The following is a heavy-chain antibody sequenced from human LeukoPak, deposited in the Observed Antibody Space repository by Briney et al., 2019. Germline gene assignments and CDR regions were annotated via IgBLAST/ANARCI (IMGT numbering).Heavy chain of an antibody. CDR1: GGTFSSYA. D-gene: IGHD3-3*01. CDR2: IIPIFGTA. CDR3: ASPPEPNYDFWSGQGIYYYYGMDV. V-gene: IGHV1-69*13. Sequence: GASVTVSCKASGGTFSSYAISWVRQAPGQGLEWMGGIIPIFGTANYAQKFQGRVTITADESTSTAYMELSSLRSEDTAVYYCASPPEPNYDFWSGQGIYYYYGMDVWGQGTTVTVSS. J-gene: IGHJ6*02.